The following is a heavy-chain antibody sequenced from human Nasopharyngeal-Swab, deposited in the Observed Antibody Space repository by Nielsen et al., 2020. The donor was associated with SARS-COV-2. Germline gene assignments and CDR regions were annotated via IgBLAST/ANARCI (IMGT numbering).Heavy chain of an antibody. D-gene: IGHD4-23*01. CDR3: TLRHDNGGTPGRFDI. CDR1: GGTFSSYA. CDR2: IIPIFGTA. Sequence: SVKVSCKASGGTFSSYAISWVRQAPGQGLEWMGGIIPIFGTANYAQKFQGRVTITADESTSTAYMELSSLRSDDTAVYYCTLRHDNGGTPGRFDIWGQGTMVTVSS. V-gene: IGHV1-69*13. J-gene: IGHJ3*02.